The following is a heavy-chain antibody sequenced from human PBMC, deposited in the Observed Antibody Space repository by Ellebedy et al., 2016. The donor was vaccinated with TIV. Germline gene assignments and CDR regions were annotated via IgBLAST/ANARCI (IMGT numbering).Heavy chain of an antibody. CDR1: GFSFRSYW. J-gene: IGHJ5*01. V-gene: IGHV3-7*01. CDR3: ARRGSYGDYAVQINSWFDS. Sequence: PGGSLRLSCAASGFSFRSYWMSWVRQAPGKGLEWVANIRGDSVKYYVDSVKGRFAISRDNSDNSLYLQMHSLRPEDTAVYYCARRGSYGDYAVQINSWFDSWGQGTLVTVSS. CDR2: IRGDSVK. D-gene: IGHD4-17*01.